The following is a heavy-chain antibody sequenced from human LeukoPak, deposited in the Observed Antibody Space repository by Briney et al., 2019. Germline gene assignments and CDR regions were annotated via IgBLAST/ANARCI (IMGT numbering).Heavy chain of an antibody. V-gene: IGHV3-21*01. J-gene: IGHJ6*02. D-gene: IGHD2-15*01. CDR1: GFTFNSYG. CDR3: ARLAVVAATEDPYYYKYGMDV. CDR2: VSTSTSYI. Sequence: GGSLRLSCAASGFTFNSYGMNWVRQAPGKGLEWVSSVSTSTSYIYYADSVKGRFTISRDNAKNSLYLQMNSLRAEDTAVYYCARLAVVAATEDPYYYKYGMDVWGQGTTVTVSS.